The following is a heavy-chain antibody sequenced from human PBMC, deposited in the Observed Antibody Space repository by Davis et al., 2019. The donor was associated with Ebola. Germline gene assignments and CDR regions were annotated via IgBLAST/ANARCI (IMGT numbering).Heavy chain of an antibody. D-gene: IGHD6-13*01. Sequence: PGGSLRLSCSVFGGSVSSYYWSWVRQPPGKGLEWIGFGSHSGTANFNPSLKSRVTISVDTSKNQFSLNLASVTAADTATYYCGRLHSGSSYYFDDWGQGSLVIVSS. V-gene: IGHV4-59*02. CDR2: GSHSGTA. CDR1: GGSVSSYY. J-gene: IGHJ4*02. CDR3: GRLHSGSSYYFDD.